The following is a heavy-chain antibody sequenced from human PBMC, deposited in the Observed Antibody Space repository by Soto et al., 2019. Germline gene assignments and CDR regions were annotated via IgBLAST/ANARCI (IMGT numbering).Heavy chain of an antibody. Sequence: EVQLLESGGGLVQPGGSLRLSCAASGFTFSSYAMSWVRQAPGKGLEWVSSISSSSSYIYYADSVKGRFTISRDNAKNSLYLQMNSLRAEDTAVYYCARDSVPESYYYYGIDVRGQGTTVTVSS. CDR3: ARDSVPESYYYYGIDV. V-gene: IGHV3-21*01. CDR2: ISSSSSYI. CDR1: GFTFSSYA. D-gene: IGHD3-10*01. J-gene: IGHJ6*02.